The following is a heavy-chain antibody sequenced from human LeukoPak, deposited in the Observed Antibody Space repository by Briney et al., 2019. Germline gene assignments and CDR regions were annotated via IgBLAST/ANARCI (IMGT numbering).Heavy chain of an antibody. CDR1: GFTFSSYA. CDR2: ISYDGSNK. D-gene: IGHD2-2*01. J-gene: IGHJ6*02. V-gene: IGHV3-30-3*01. Sequence: GGSLRLSCAASGFTFSSYAMHWVRQAPGKGLEWVAVISYDGSNKYYADSVKGRFTISRDNSKNTLYLQMNSLRAEDTAVYYCTRDNYCSSISCYLYYYYYGMDVWGQGTTVTVSS. CDR3: TRDNYCSSISCYLYYYYYGMDV.